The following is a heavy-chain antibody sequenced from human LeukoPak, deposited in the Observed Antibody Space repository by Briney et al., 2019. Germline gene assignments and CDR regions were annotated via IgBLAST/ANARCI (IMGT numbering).Heavy chain of an antibody. CDR3: AKHQYYYDSSGYYYSDY. V-gene: IGHV3-23*01. CDR1: GFTFSSYV. Sequence: PGGSLRLSCAASGFTFSSYVMSWVRQAPGKGLEWVSAISGSGGSTYYADSVKGRFTISRDNSKNTLYLQMNSLRAEDTAVYYCAKHQYYYDSSGYYYSDYWGQGTLVTVSS. D-gene: IGHD3-22*01. CDR2: ISGSGGST. J-gene: IGHJ4*02.